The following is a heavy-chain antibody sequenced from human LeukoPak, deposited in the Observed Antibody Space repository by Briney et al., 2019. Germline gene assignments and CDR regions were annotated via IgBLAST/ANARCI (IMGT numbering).Heavy chain of an antibody. CDR3: AKRGPGSTWNPVDY. V-gene: IGHV3-23*01. J-gene: IGHJ4*02. CDR1: GFTFTSYA. Sequence: GGSLRLSCAASGFTFTSYALSWVRQAPGKGLEWVSCITSGGGTYYADSVKGRFTISRDNSKNTLFLQMNSLRPEDTAVYYCAKRGPGSTWNPVDYWGQGTLVTVSS. D-gene: IGHD6-13*01. CDR2: ITSGGGT.